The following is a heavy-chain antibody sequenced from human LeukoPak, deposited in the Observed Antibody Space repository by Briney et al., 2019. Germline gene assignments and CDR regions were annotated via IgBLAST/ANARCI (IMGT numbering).Heavy chain of an antibody. Sequence: GGSLRLSCAASGFTFTSYSMNWVRQAPGRGLEWVSSIRFTGSYIYYADSVKGRFTISRDDAKNLLSLQMISLRVEDTAVYYCARAGPRRDGYNGDYWGQGTLVTVSS. D-gene: IGHD5-24*01. CDR3: ARAGPRRDGYNGDY. CDR2: IRFTGSYI. J-gene: IGHJ4*02. CDR1: GFTFTSYS. V-gene: IGHV3-21*01.